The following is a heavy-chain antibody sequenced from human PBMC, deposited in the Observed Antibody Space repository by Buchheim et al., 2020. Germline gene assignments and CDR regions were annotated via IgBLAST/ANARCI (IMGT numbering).Heavy chain of an antibody. CDR1: GGTFSSYA. V-gene: IGHV1-69*06. Sequence: QVQLVQSGAEVKKPGSSVKVSCKASGGTFSSYAISWVRQAPGQGLEWMGGIIPIFGTANYAQKFQGRVTITADKSTSTAYMELSSLRSEDTAVYYCARDRYYDSSGYPRAYYYYYYMDVWGKGTT. CDR2: IIPIFGTA. J-gene: IGHJ6*03. CDR3: ARDRYYDSSGYPRAYYYYYYMDV. D-gene: IGHD3-22*01.